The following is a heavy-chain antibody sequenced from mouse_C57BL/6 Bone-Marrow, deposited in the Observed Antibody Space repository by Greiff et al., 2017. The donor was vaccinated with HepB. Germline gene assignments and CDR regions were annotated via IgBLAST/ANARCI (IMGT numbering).Heavy chain of an antibody. CDR1: GFTLSSYA. CDR2: ISDGGSYT. Sequence: EVQGVESGGGLVKPGGSLKLSCAASGFTLSSYAMSWVRQTPEKRLEWVATISDGGSYTYYPDNVKGRFTISRDNAKNNLYLQMSHLKSEDTAMYYCSRDVVYAMDYWGQGTSVTVSS. V-gene: IGHV5-4*01. J-gene: IGHJ4*01. CDR3: SRDVVYAMDY. D-gene: IGHD1-1*02.